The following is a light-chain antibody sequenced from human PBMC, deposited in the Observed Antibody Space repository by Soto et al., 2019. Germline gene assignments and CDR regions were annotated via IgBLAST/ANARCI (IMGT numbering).Light chain of an antibody. CDR1: SSDIGRYDY. J-gene: IGLJ2*01. V-gene: IGLV2-23*01. CDR2: EGG. CDR3: CSYAGYSTSAV. Sequence: QSALTQPASVSGSPGQSITISCTGTSSDIGRYDYVSWYQQFPGKAPKVIIYEGGKRPSGVSNRFSGSKSGITASLTISGLQAEDEADYYCCSYAGYSTSAVFGGGTKLTVL.